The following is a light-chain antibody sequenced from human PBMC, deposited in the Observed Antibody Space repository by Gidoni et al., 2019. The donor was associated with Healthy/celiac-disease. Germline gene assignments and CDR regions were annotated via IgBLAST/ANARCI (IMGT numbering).Light chain of an antibody. Sequence: EIVLTQSPGTLSLSPGERATHSCRASQSVSSRYLALYQQKPGQAPRLLVYGASSRATGIPDRFSGSGSGTDFTLTISRLEPEDFAVYYCQQYGSSPLTCGGGTKVEIK. CDR2: GAS. J-gene: IGKJ4*01. V-gene: IGKV3-20*01. CDR3: QQYGSSPLT. CDR1: QSVSSRY.